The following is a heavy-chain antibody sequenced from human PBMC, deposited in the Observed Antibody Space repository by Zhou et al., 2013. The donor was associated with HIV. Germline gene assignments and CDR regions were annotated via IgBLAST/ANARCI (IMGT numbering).Heavy chain of an antibody. Sequence: QVQLVQSASELKKSGASVRVSCKTFGYTFTSYGVNWVRQAPGRGLEWVGWINPNSGATEYAQNFQGRVTMTRDTSISTAYMELKSLKSDDTAVYYCARDPIQLEPFRFDPWGQGTLVTVSS. CDR3: ARDPIQLEPFRFDP. V-gene: IGHV1-2*02. J-gene: IGHJ5*02. CDR1: GYTFTSYG. CDR2: INPNSGAT. D-gene: IGHD1-1*01.